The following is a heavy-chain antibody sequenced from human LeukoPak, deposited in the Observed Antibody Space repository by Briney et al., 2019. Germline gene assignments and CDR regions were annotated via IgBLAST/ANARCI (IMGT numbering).Heavy chain of an antibody. CDR3: ARHADSGFGELAFDY. CDR1: GGSISSGTYY. CDR2: IYYRRST. D-gene: IGHD3-10*01. Sequence: PSETLSLTCTVSGGSISSGTYYWGWIRQPPGKGLEWIGSIYYRRSTYYNPSLKSRVTISVDTSKNQFSLELTSLTAADTAVYYCARHADSGFGELAFDYWGQGTLVTVSS. V-gene: IGHV4-39*01. J-gene: IGHJ4*02.